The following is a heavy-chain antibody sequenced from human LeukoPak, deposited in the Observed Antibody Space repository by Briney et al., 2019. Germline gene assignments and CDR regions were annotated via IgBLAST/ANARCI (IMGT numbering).Heavy chain of an antibody. J-gene: IGHJ4*02. CDR1: GFSLSTSGVG. Sequence: SGPTLLNPTQPLTLTCNFSGFSLSTSGVGVGWIRQPPAKALEWLALIYWNDDKRYSPSLKSRLTITKDTSKNQVVLTMTNMDPVDTATYYCAHRWGGLRWPYFDYWGQGTLVTVSS. D-gene: IGHD4-23*01. CDR2: IYWNDDK. V-gene: IGHV2-5*01. CDR3: AHRWGGLRWPYFDY.